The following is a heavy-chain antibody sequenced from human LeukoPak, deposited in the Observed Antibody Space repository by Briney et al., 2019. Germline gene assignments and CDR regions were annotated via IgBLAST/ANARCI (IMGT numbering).Heavy chain of an antibody. D-gene: IGHD2-8*01. Sequence: SETLSLTCSVSGGSISSHYWSWIRQPPGKGLEWIGYIYYSGSTNYNPSLKSRVTISVDTSKNQFSLKLSSVTAADTAGYYCARERVGYCTNGVCSKGYYFDYWGQGTLVTVSS. V-gene: IGHV4-59*11. J-gene: IGHJ4*02. CDR3: ARERVGYCTNGVCSKGYYFDY. CDR2: IYYSGST. CDR1: GGSISSHY.